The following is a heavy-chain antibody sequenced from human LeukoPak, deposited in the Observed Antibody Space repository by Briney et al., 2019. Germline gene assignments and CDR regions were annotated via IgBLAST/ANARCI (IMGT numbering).Heavy chain of an antibody. CDR2: IKVDGSEK. CDR1: GFTFSNHY. CDR3: TRSSAGAFDI. Sequence: GGSLRLSCAASGFTFSNHYMNWVRKAPGKGLEWGANIKVDGSEKNYVDSVKGRFTISRDNAKNSLFLQMNTLRAEDTAVYYCTRSSAGAFDIWGQGTMVTVSS. V-gene: IGHV3-7*05. J-gene: IGHJ3*02. D-gene: IGHD6-19*01.